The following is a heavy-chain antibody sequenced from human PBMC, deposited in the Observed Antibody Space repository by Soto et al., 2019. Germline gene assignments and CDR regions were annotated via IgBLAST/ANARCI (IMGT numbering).Heavy chain of an antibody. D-gene: IGHD3-3*01. V-gene: IGHV4-59*02. CDR2: TYYSGST. Sequence: SETLSLTCTVSGGSVSSSYWSWIRQPLGKGLEWIGYTYYSGSTSYNPSLKSRVSISMDMSKNQFSLHFTSVTAADTAVYFCARAETTTWYYGHWGQGILVTVSS. CDR1: GGSVSSSY. CDR3: ARAETTTWYYGH. J-gene: IGHJ4*02.